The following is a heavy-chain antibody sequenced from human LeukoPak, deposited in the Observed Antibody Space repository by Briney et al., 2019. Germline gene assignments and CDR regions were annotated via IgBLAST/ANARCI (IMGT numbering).Heavy chain of an antibody. Sequence: SETLSLTCTVSGGSISSSSYYWGWIRQPPGKGLEWIGSIYYSGSTYYNPSLKSRVTISVDTSKNQFSLKLSSVTAADTAVYYCARQVGSYEGFDYWGQGTLVTVSS. D-gene: IGHD1-26*01. CDR1: GGSISSSSYY. V-gene: IGHV4-39*01. CDR3: ARQVGSYEGFDY. CDR2: IYYSGST. J-gene: IGHJ4*02.